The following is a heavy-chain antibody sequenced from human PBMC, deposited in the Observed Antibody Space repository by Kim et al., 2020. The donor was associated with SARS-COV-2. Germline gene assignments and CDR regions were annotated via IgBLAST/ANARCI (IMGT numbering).Heavy chain of an antibody. CDR3: ARGGEGSTWPFDY. J-gene: IGHJ4*02. D-gene: IGHD6-13*01. V-gene: IGHV1-3*01. Sequence: YYPKVQGRGTITRNTSASTAYMGLSRLGSEDSAVYYCARGGEGSTWPFDYWGQGTLVTVSS.